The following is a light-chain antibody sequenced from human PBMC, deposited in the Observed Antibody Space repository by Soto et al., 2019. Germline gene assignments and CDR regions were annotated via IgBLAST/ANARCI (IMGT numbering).Light chain of an antibody. J-gene: IGLJ1*01. CDR2: EVG. V-gene: IGLV2-14*02. CDR1: SSDVGSYKF. CDR3: SSHTSRSTLV. Sequence: QSALTQPASVSGSPGQSITISCTGSSSDVGSYKFVSWYQQHPGKAPKLMIYEVGDRPSGISNRLSGSKSGNTASLTISGLQADDEADYYCSSHTSRSTLVFGTGTKLTVL.